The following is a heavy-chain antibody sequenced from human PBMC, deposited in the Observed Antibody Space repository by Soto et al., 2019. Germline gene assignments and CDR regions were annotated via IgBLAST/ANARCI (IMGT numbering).Heavy chain of an antibody. D-gene: IGHD2-21*02. CDR1: GGSISSSSSY. CDR3: ARRRYCGGDCYSFDY. Sequence: QLQLQESGPGLVKPSETLSLTCTVSGGSISSSSSYWGWIRQPPGEWLEWIGTIYFSGITYYNPSLKSRVTISVDTSKNQFSLKLSSVTAGDTAVYYCARRRYCGGDCYSFDYWGQGTLVTVSS. J-gene: IGHJ4*02. V-gene: IGHV4-39*01. CDR2: IYFSGIT.